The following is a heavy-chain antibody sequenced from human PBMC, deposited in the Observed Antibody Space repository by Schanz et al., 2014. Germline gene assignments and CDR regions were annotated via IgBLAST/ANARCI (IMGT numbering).Heavy chain of an antibody. Sequence: QVQLQESGPGLVKPSGTLSLTCAVSGGSISSSDWWSWVRQPPGKGLGRIGEIYHSGRTNYNPSPKTRVTIARDKPKKQFSLKVTSLTAADTAVYYCARGHHPHGITVAARGFDPWGQGTLVTVSS. D-gene: IGHD6-19*01. J-gene: IGHJ5*02. CDR2: IYHSGRT. CDR1: GGSISSSDW. CDR3: ARGHHPHGITVAARGFDP. V-gene: IGHV4-4*02.